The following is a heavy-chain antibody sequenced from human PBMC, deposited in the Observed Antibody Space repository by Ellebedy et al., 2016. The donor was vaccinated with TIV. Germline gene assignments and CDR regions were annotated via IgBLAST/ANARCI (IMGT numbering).Heavy chain of an antibody. D-gene: IGHD6-25*01. J-gene: IGHJ6*02. CDR1: RFSFSNYA. CDR2: ISAGGTTT. CDR3: ANGRTISGQYGVDV. Sequence: GESLKISXAASRFSFSNYAMSWVRQAPGKGLEWVSGISAGGTTTYYVDFVKGRFTISRDNSKNTLYLQMNSVRVEDTAIYYCANGRTISGQYGVDVWGQGTTVTVSS. V-gene: IGHV3-23*01.